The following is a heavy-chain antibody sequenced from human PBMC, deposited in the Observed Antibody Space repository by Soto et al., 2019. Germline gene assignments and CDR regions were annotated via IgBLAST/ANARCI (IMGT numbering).Heavy chain of an antibody. CDR2: INPNSGGT. Sequence: ASVKVSCKASGYTFTGYYMHWVRQAPGQGLEWMGWINPNSGGTNYAQKFQGWVTMTRDTSISTAYMELSRLRSDDTAVYYCARAPLPPVLRGVIDAFDIWGQGTMVTVSS. D-gene: IGHD3-10*01. CDR1: GYTFTGYY. CDR3: ARAPLPPVLRGVIDAFDI. V-gene: IGHV1-2*04. J-gene: IGHJ3*02.